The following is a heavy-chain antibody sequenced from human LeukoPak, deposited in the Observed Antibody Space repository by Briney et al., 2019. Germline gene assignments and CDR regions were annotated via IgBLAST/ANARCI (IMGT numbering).Heavy chain of an antibody. CDR2: ISGSGGST. J-gene: IGHJ4*02. CDR1: GFSFSSYG. Sequence: GRSLRLSCAASGFSFSSYGMNWVRQAPGKGLEWVSAISGSGGSTYYADSVKGWFTISRDNSKNTLYLQMNSLRAEDTAVYYCAKPGYSSSWTLLLFDYWGQGTLVTVSS. D-gene: IGHD6-13*01. V-gene: IGHV3-23*01. CDR3: AKPGYSSSWTLLLFDY.